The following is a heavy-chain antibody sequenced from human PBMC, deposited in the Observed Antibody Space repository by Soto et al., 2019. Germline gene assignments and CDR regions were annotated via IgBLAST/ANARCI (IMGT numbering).Heavy chain of an antibody. Sequence: EVQLLESGGGLVQPGGSLRLSCAASGVTFSSYAMSWVRQAPGKGLEWVSAISGSGSNTYYADSVKGRFTISRDNSKNTLYLQMNSLRAEDAAVYYCAKEPYYDFWSGYHYYFDHWGQGTLVTVSS. CDR3: AKEPYYDFWSGYHYYFDH. CDR2: ISGSGSNT. CDR1: GVTFSSYA. V-gene: IGHV3-23*01. D-gene: IGHD3-3*01. J-gene: IGHJ4*02.